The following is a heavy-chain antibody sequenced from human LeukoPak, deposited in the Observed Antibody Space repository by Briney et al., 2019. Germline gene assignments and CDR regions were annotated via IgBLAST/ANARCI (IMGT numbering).Heavy chain of an antibody. Sequence: SETLSLTCTVSGGSISSYYWSWIRQPPGKGLEWIGYIYYSGSTKYNPSLKSRVTISVDTSKNQFSLKLSSVTAADTAVYYCARGGAIGDLSGYYYVESGYYFDYWGQGTLVTVSS. CDR1: GGSISSYY. CDR2: IYYSGST. D-gene: IGHD3-22*01. CDR3: ARGGAIGDLSGYYYVESGYYFDY. V-gene: IGHV4-59*01. J-gene: IGHJ4*02.